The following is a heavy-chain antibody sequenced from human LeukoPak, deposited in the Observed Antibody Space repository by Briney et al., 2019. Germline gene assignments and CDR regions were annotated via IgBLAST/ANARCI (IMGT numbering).Heavy chain of an antibody. CDR2: ISYDGSNK. CDR3: ARDDPTYYDFWSGSALDY. J-gene: IGHJ4*02. CDR1: GFTFSSYA. D-gene: IGHD3-3*01. Sequence: EGSLRLSCAASGFTFSSYAMHWVRQAPGKGLEWVAVISYDGSNKYYADSVKGRFTISRDNSKNTLYLQMNSLRAEDTAVYYCARDDPTYYDFWSGSALDYWGQGTLVTVSS. V-gene: IGHV3-30-3*01.